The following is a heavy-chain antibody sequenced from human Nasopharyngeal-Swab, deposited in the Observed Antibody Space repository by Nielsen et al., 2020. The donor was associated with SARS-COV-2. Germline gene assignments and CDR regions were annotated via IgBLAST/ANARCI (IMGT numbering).Heavy chain of an antibody. CDR2: INAGNGNT. J-gene: IGHJ6*03. Sequence: GERLEWMGWINAGNGNTKYSQKFQGRVTITRDTSASTAYMELSSLRSEDTAVYYCARDPTVTTDYYYYYYMDVWGKGTTVTVSS. CDR3: ARDPTVTTDYYYYYYMDV. D-gene: IGHD4-17*01. V-gene: IGHV1-3*01.